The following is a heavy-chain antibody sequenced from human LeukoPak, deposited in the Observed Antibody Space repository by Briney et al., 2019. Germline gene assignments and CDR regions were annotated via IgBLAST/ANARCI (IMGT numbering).Heavy chain of an antibody. Sequence: GGSLRLXCAASGFTFSSYWMSWVRQAPGKGLEWVANIKQDGSEKYYVDSVKGRFTISRDNAKNALYLQMNSLRAEDTAVYYCATAGHPAYDFWSGFAFYFDHWGPGALVTVSS. CDR1: GFTFSSYW. J-gene: IGHJ4*02. CDR2: IKQDGSEK. D-gene: IGHD3-3*01. CDR3: ATAGHPAYDFWSGFAFYFDH. V-gene: IGHV3-7*01.